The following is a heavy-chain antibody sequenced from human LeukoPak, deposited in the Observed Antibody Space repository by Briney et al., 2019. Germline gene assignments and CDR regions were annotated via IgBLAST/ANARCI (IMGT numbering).Heavy chain of an antibody. D-gene: IGHD2-15*01. CDR1: GGTFSSYA. J-gene: IGHJ4*02. Sequence: SVKVSCKASGGTFSSYAISWVRQAPGQGLEWMGRIIPILGIANYAQKFQGGVTITADKSTSTAYMELSSLRSEDTAVYYCARDCSGGSCYRFFDYWGQGTLVTVSS. V-gene: IGHV1-69*04. CDR3: ARDCSGGSCYRFFDY. CDR2: IIPILGIA.